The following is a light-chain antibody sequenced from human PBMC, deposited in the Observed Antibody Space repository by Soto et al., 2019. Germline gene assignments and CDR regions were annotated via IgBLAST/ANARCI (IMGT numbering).Light chain of an antibody. J-gene: IGKJ1*01. CDR2: GAS. CDR3: QQYNNWPLT. V-gene: IGKV3-15*01. Sequence: ILMTQPPSTLAVSPGERATLSCRASQSVSRNLAWYQQKPGQAPRPLIYGASTRATGIPARFSGSGSGTEFTLTISSLQSEDFELYYCQQYNNWPLTFGQGTKVDIK. CDR1: QSVSRN.